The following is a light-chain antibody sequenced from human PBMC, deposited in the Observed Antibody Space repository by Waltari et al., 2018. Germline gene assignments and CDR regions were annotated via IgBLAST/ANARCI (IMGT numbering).Light chain of an antibody. CDR3: AAWDDSLHGVL. V-gene: IGLV1-36*01. CDR1: SSNIGNNF. Sequence: QSVLTQPPSVSEAPRQRVTISCSGRSSNIGNNFVSWYQQGPGKAPKLLIYNDDLLPSGVSDRFSGSKSGTSASLAIGGVQSEDEADYYCAAWDDSLHGVLFGGGTKLTVL. J-gene: IGLJ3*02. CDR2: NDD.